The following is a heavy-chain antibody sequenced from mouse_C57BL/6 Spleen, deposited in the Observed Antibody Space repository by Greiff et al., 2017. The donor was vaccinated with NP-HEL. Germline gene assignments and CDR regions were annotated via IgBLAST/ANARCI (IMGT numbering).Heavy chain of an antibody. CDR3: ARDAAEYDYDFAY. Sequence: EVQVVESGGGLVQSGRSLRLSCATSGFTFSDFYMEWVRQAPGKGLEWIAASRNKANDYTTEYSASVKGRFIVSRDTSQSILYLQMNALRAEDTAIYYCARDAAEYDYDFAYWGQVTLVTVSA. CDR1: GFTFSDFY. CDR2: SRNKANDYTT. D-gene: IGHD2-4*01. V-gene: IGHV7-1*01. J-gene: IGHJ3*01.